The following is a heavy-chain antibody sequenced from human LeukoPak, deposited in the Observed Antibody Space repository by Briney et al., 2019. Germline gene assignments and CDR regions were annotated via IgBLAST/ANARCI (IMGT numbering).Heavy chain of an antibody. CDR2: IRYDGSNK. CDR1: GFTFSSYG. CDR3: AKDLSKITMIVLLLDY. J-gene: IGHJ4*02. D-gene: IGHD3-22*01. Sequence: GGSLRLSCAASGFTFSSYGMHWVRQAPGNGLEWVAFIRYDGSNKYYADSVKGRFTISRDNSKNTLYLQMNSLRAEDTAVYYCAKDLSKITMIVLLLDYWGQGTLVTVSS. V-gene: IGHV3-30*02.